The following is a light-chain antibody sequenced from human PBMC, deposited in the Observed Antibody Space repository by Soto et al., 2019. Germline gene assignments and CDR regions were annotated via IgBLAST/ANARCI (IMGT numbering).Light chain of an antibody. Sequence: EIVLTQSPVTLSLSPGETATLSCRASQNVGNYLAWFQQKPGQAPRFLIYDVSNRATGIPARFSGSGSGTDFTLTISSLEPEDFAIYYCQQRSIPVTFGGGTKVEIK. J-gene: IGKJ4*01. CDR2: DVS. CDR3: QQRSIPVT. V-gene: IGKV3-11*01. CDR1: QNVGNY.